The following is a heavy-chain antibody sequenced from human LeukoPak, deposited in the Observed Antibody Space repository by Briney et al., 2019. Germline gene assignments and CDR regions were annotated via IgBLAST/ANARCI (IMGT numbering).Heavy chain of an antibody. Sequence: PGGSLRLSCAASGFSFGSYWMHWVRQAPGTGLEWVASIKQDGSEKLYGASVRGRFTVSRDNARNSLYLNMKTLRSEDTALYYCARTGEDYSDKAGYGGFGPWGQGTLVIVSS. V-gene: IGHV3-7*01. CDR3: ARTGEDYSDKAGYGGFGP. D-gene: IGHD5-12*01. J-gene: IGHJ5*02. CDR2: IKQDGSEK. CDR1: GFSFGSYW.